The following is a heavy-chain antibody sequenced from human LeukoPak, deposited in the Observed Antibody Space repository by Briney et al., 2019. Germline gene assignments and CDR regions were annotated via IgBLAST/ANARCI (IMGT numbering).Heavy chain of an antibody. Sequence: SETLSLTCAVYGGSFSGYYWSWIRQPPGKGLEWIGEINHSGSTNYNPSLKSRVTISVDTSKNQFSLKLSSVTAADTAVYYCPATYGDYVPYGYVTRHHWGQGTLVTVSS. CDR1: GGSFSGYY. D-gene: IGHD4-17*01. V-gene: IGHV4-34*03. CDR2: INHSGST. CDR3: PATYGDYVPYGYVTRHH. J-gene: IGHJ4*02.